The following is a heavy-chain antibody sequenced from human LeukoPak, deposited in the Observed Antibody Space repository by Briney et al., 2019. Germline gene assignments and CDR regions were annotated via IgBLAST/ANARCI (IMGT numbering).Heavy chain of an antibody. D-gene: IGHD1/OR15-1a*01. CDR1: GYTFTSYE. CDR3: ARAGGEQKYYYYYYMDV. Sequence: GASVKVSCKASGYTFTSYEIKSLGQATGQGRGWMGWMNPNSGNTGYTQKFQGRVTINRNTSISTAYMELSSLRSEDTAVYYCARAGGEQKYYYYYYMDVWGKGTTVTVSS. J-gene: IGHJ6*03. V-gene: IGHV1-8*03. CDR2: MNPNSGNT.